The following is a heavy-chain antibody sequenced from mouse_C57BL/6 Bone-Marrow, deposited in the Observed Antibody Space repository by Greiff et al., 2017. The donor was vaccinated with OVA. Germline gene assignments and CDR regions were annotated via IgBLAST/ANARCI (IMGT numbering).Heavy chain of an antibody. CDR2: IDPSDSYT. J-gene: IGHJ3*01. D-gene: IGHD4-1*01. CDR3: ARGENWDECAY. V-gene: IGHV1-69*01. CDR1: GYTFTSYW. Sequence: QVQLQQPGAELVMPGASVKLSCKASGYTFTSYWMHWVKQRPGQGLEWIGEIDPSDSYTNYNQKFKGKSTLTVDTSSSTAYLQLSSLTSEGSAVYYCARGENWDECAYWGQETLVTVSA.